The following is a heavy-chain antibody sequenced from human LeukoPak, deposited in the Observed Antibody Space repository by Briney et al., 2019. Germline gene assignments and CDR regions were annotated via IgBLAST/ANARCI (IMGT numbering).Heavy chain of an antibody. CDR3: ADDYGD. D-gene: IGHD4-17*01. CDR2: IYPSGTT. Sequence: SETLSLTCSVSGVSVSSYYWSWIRLPAGKGLEWIGRIYPSGTTHYNPSLKSRITVSVDTSKNQFSLKLTSVTAADTAVYYCADDYGDWGQGTLVTVSS. J-gene: IGHJ4*02. CDR1: GVSVSSYY. V-gene: IGHV4-4*07.